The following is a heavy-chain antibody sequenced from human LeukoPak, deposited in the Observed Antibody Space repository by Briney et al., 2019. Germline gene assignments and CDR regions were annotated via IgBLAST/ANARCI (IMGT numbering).Heavy chain of an antibody. CDR1: GGTFSSYA. CDR3: ARGPPGIFGVVILFDY. J-gene: IGHJ4*02. D-gene: IGHD3-3*01. V-gene: IGHV1-69*13. CDR2: IIPIFGTA. Sequence: ASVRVSCKASGGTFSSYAISRVRQAPGQGLEWMGGIIPIFGTANYAQKFQGRVTITADESTSTAYMELSSLRSEDTAVYYCARGPPGIFGVVILFDYWGQGTLVTVSS.